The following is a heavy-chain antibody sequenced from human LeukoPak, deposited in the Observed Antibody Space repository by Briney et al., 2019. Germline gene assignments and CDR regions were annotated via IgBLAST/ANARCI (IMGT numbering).Heavy chain of an antibody. V-gene: IGHV3-53*01. J-gene: IGHJ4*02. CDR3: ARRAGAYSHPYDY. CDR1: GFTLGSNS. Sequence: GGSLRLSCTVSGFTLGSNSMSWVRQAPGKGLEWVSFIYSDNTHYSDSVKGRFTISRDNSNNTLYLQMNSLRAEDTAVYYCARRAGAYSHPYDYWGQGTLVTVSS. D-gene: IGHD4/OR15-4a*01. CDR2: IYSDNT.